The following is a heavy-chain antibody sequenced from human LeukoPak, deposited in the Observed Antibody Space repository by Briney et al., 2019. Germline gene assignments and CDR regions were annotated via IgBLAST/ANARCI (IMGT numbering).Heavy chain of an antibody. Sequence: PGGSLRLSCTASGLAFSFFAMSWLRQPPGKGLEWVSTINANSGATSYAASVRGRFTISRDNSKNTLFLQMNSLRAEDTAVYYCVRDGFNYTSRDNDGFDIWGQGTMVTVSS. CDR2: INANSGAT. D-gene: IGHD4-11*01. CDR1: GLAFSFFA. J-gene: IGHJ3*02. V-gene: IGHV3-23*01. CDR3: VRDGFNYTSRDNDGFDI.